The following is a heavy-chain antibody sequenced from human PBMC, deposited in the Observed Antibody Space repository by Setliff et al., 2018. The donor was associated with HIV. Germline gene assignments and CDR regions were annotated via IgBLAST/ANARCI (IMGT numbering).Heavy chain of an antibody. J-gene: IGHJ6*02. V-gene: IGHV3-23*01. Sequence: GSLRLSCAASGFTFSSSAMNWVRQAPGKGLEWVSGISGGGGSTYYADSVRGRFTISRDSSKNTLYLQMNSLRAEDTAVYYCAKTIKNRWGYDILTGSGMDVWGQGTTVTVSS. CDR3: AKTIKNRWGYDILTGSGMDV. D-gene: IGHD3-9*01. CDR2: ISGGGGST. CDR1: GFTFSSSA.